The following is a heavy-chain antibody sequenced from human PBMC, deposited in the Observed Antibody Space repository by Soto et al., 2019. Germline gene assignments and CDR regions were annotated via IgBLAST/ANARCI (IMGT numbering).Heavy chain of an antibody. V-gene: IGHV3-64*01. Sequence: GGSLRLSCAASGFTFSSYAMHWVRQAPGKGLEYVSAISSNGGSTYYANSVKGRFTISRDNSKNTLYLQMGSLRAEDMAVYYCARARLLVRYFDWLLSWAPDYWGQGTLVTVSS. J-gene: IGHJ4*02. CDR1: GFTFSSYA. CDR2: ISSNGGST. CDR3: ARARLLVRYFDWLLSWAPDY. D-gene: IGHD3-9*01.